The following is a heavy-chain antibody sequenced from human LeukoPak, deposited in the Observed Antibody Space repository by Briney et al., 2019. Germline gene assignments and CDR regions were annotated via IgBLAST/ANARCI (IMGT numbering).Heavy chain of an antibody. CDR2: IYTSGST. J-gene: IGHJ4*02. D-gene: IGHD1-26*01. Sequence: SETLSLTCTVSGGSISSGSYYWSWIRQPAGKGLEWIGRIYTSGSTTYNPSLTSRVTISVHTSKNQFSLKLSSVTAADTAVYYCARDGGEYSESSRGDYWGQGTLVTVSS. CDR3: ARDGGEYSESSRGDY. V-gene: IGHV4-61*02. CDR1: GGSISSGSYY.